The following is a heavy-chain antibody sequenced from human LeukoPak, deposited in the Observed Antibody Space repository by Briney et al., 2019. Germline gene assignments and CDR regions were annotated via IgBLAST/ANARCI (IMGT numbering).Heavy chain of an antibody. D-gene: IGHD2-15*01. CDR1: GGSFSGYY. J-gene: IGHJ6*03. CDR2: INPSGST. V-gene: IGHV4-34*01. Sequence: SETLSLTXAVNGGSFSGYYGTWVRQPPGKGLEWIGEINPSGSTIHNPSLKSRVTISLDTSKNQFSLKLSSVTAADTAVYYCARETKLLANPQYYFFMDVWGKGTAVTVSS. CDR3: ARETKLLANPQYYFFMDV.